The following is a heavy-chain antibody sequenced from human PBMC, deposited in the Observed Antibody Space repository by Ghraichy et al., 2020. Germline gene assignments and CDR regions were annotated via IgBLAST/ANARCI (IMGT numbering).Heavy chain of an antibody. Sequence: GGSLRLSCAASGFTFNNYAMSWVRQAPGKGLEWVSLNTLSGGRTSYADSVKGRFTLSLDPSKTTMYLQMNSLRAEDSAIYYCAKTTAVHYYDGLDVWGQGTTVIVSS. J-gene: IGHJ6*02. CDR2: NTLSGGRT. CDR3: AKTTAVHYYDGLDV. CDR1: GFTFNNYA. D-gene: IGHD2-2*01. V-gene: IGHV3-23*01.